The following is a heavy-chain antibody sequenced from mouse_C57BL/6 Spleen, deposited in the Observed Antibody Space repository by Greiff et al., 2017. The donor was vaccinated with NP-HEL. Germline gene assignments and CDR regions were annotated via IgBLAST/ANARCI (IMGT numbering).Heavy chain of an antibody. D-gene: IGHD2-4*01. CDR3: AREGYDHEGYFDY. CDR1: GYSFTSYY. V-gene: IGHV1-66*01. Sequence: QVQLQQSGPELVKPGASVKISCKASGYSFTSYYIHWVKQRPGQGLEWIGWIYPGSGNTKYNEKFKGKATLTADTSSSTAYMQLRSLTSEDAAVCYCAREGYDHEGYFDYWGQGTTLTVSS. J-gene: IGHJ2*01. CDR2: IYPGSGNT.